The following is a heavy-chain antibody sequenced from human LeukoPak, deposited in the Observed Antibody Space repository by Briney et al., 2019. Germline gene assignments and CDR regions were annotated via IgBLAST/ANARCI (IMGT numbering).Heavy chain of an antibody. D-gene: IGHD5-24*01. J-gene: IGHJ4*02. Sequence: GGSLRLSCVASGFTISSDAMTWVRQAPGQGLEWVSASYGSDTDYTDSVGGRFTISRDDSKNTLYLQMNGLRVEDTAVYYCSKRRRRETGPFESWGQGTLVTVSP. CDR2: SYGSDT. CDR3: SKRRRRETGPFES. V-gene: IGHV3-23*01. CDR1: GFTISSDA.